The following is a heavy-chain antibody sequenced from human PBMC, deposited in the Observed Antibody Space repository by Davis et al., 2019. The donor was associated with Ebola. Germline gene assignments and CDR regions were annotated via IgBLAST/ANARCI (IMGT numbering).Heavy chain of an antibody. V-gene: IGHV4-39*01. J-gene: IGHJ5*02. CDR3: ARYSYNPNWFDP. D-gene: IGHD5-18*01. CDR1: GDSIISDIYS. CDR2: IYSGGST. Sequence: MPSETLSLTCTVSGDSIISDIYSWAWIRQPPGKGLEWIASIYSGGSTYYNPSFESRVYISLDTSRDQFSLKLNSVTAADTAVYYCARYSYNPNWFDPWGQGTLVTVSS.